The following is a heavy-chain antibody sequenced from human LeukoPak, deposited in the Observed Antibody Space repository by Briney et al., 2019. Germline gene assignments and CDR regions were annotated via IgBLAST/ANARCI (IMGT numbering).Heavy chain of an antibody. CDR2: ISNNGGST. V-gene: IGHV3-64D*09. Sequence: GVSLRLSCSASGFTFSTYAMHWVRQAPGKGLEYVSAISNNGGSTYYADSVKGRFTISTDNSKNTLYLQMSSLRTEDTAVYYCVKALGQWLVYYFDYWGQGTLVTLPS. CDR1: GFTFSTYA. J-gene: IGHJ4*02. CDR3: VKALGQWLVYYFDY. D-gene: IGHD6-19*01.